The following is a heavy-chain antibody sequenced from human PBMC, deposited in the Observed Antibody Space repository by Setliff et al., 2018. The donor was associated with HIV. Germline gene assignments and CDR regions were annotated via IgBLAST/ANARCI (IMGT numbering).Heavy chain of an antibody. J-gene: IGHJ4*02. CDR2: IYSDGST. D-gene: IGHD6-19*01. Sequence: GESLKISCAASGFTVSSNYISWVRQAPGKGLEWVSVIYSDGSTYYADSVKGRFTISRDNSKNTLYLQINSLRAEDSAVYYCARDRRGAVTGAYYFDYWGQGTLVTVSS. CDR1: GFTVSSNY. V-gene: IGHV3-53*01. CDR3: ARDRRGAVTGAYYFDY.